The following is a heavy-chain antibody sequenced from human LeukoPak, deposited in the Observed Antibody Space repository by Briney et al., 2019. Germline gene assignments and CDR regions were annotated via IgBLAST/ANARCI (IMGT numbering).Heavy chain of an antibody. J-gene: IGHJ6*02. V-gene: IGHV4-59*01. CDR2: IYYSGST. Sequence: SETLSLTCTVSGGSISSYYWGWIRQPPGKGLEWIGYIYYSGSTNYNPSLKSRVTISVDTSKNQFSLKLSSVTAADTAVYYCARVGYSYGYSLYYYYGMDVWGQGTTVTVSS. CDR3: ARVGYSYGYSLYYYYGMDV. D-gene: IGHD5-18*01. CDR1: GGSISSYY.